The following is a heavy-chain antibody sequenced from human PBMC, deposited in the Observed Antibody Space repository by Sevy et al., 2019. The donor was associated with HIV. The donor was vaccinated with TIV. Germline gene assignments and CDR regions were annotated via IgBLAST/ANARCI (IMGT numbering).Heavy chain of an antibody. J-gene: IGHJ6*02. D-gene: IGHD2-2*01. CDR1: GFTFSTYW. CDR3: ARDCSSTSCLWGLDV. V-gene: IGHV3-7*03. CDR2: IKKDGREK. Sequence: GGSLRLSCAASGFTFSTYWMSWVRQAPGKGREWVANIKKDGREKNYVESVKGRFTISRDNAKNSLHLQMKSLRAEDTAVYYCARDCSSTSCLWGLDVWGQGTTVTV.